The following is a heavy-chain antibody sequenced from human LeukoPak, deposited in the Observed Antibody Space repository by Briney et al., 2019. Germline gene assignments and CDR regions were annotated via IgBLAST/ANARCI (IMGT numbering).Heavy chain of an antibody. CDR3: ARDRGSTMVRGVIIWPHYYFDY. V-gene: IGHV6-1*01. CDR2: TYYRPKRYN. D-gene: IGHD3-10*01. CDR1: GDIDHSNRDA. Sequence: SHTLSLTCAISGDIDHSNRDAWNWIRQSPSRGLEWLGRTYYRPKRYNDYAVSVNSRITNNPDTSKNQFSLQLYSVTPEDTAMYYCARDRGSTMVRGVIIWPHYYFDYWGQGTLVTVSS. J-gene: IGHJ4*02.